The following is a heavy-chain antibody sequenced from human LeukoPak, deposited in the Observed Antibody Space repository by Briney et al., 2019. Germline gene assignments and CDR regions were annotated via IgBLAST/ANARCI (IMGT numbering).Heavy chain of an antibody. J-gene: IGHJ6*02. CDR2: IKQDGSEK. Sequence: GGSLRLSCVASGFTFSHYSMNWVRQAPGKGLEWVANIKQDGSEKYYVDSVKGRFTISRDNAKNSLYLQMNSLRAEDTAVYYCVRSMDVWGQGTTVTVSS. V-gene: IGHV3-7*01. CDR1: GFTFSHYS. CDR3: VRSMDV.